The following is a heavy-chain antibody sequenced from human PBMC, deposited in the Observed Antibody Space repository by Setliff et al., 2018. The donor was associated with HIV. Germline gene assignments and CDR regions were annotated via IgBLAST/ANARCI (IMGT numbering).Heavy chain of an antibody. CDR3: ARSRYQLLYDMDV. D-gene: IGHD2-2*02. CDR2: MSPNSGNA. CDR1: GYTFTNYD. Sequence: ASVKVSCKASGYTFTNYDINWVRQATGQGLEWMGWMSPNSGNAEYAQRFQGRVTLTRNTSISTAYMELSSLTSEDTAVYFCARSRYQLLYDMDVWGKGTTVTVSS. V-gene: IGHV1-8*03. J-gene: IGHJ6*03.